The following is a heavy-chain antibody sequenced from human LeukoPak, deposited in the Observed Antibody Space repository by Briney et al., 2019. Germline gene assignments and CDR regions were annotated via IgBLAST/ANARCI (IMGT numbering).Heavy chain of an antibody. CDR2: INPSGGSI. V-gene: IGHV1-46*01. CDR3: ARDLTGDPHYYFYYGMDV. CDR1: GYTFTSYY. J-gene: IGHJ6*02. Sequence: ASVKVSCKASGYTFTSYYMHWVRQAPGQGLEWMGIINPSGGSINYAQKFQGRVTVTRDTSTSTVDMELSSLGSEDTAVYYCARDLTGDPHYYFYYGMDVWGQGTTVTVSS. D-gene: IGHD7-27*01.